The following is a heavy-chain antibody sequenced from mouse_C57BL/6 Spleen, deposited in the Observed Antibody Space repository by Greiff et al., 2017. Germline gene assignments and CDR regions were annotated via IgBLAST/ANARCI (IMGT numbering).Heavy chain of an antibody. D-gene: IGHD1-1*01. V-gene: IGHV1-81*01. CDR3: ARRYYGSSFDY. Sequence: QVQLKQSGAELARPGASVKLSCKASGYTFTSYGISWVKQRTGQGLEWIGEIYPRSGHTYYNEKFKGKATLTADKSSSTAYMELRNLTSEDSAVYFCARRYYGSSFDYWGQGTTLTVSS. J-gene: IGHJ2*01. CDR1: GYTFTSYG. CDR2: IYPRSGHT.